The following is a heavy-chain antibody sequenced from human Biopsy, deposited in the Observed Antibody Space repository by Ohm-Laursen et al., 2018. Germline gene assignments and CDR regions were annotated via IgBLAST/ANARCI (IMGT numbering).Heavy chain of an antibody. CDR3: ARDTSGWPRTFDH. Sequence: SDTLSLTCIVSGVSITAYYWSWIRQPPGEGLEWLGYVYYTGTTNYNPSLESRVTMSLDSSKNLFSLRLTSVTAADTAVYYCARDTSGWPRTFDHWGQGTLVTVSS. CDR2: VYYTGTT. J-gene: IGHJ4*02. CDR1: GVSITAYY. V-gene: IGHV4-59*08. D-gene: IGHD6-19*01.